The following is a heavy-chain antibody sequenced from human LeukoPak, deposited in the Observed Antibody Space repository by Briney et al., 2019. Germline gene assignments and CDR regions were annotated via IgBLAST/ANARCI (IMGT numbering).Heavy chain of an antibody. CDR1: GFTFSSYG. CDR3: AKDSSGLEMATTNFDY. D-gene: IGHD5-24*01. J-gene: IGHJ4*02. V-gene: IGHV3-30*18. Sequence: GGSLRLSCAASGFTFSSYGMHWVRQAPGKGLEWVAVISYDGSNKYYADSVKGRFTISRDNSKNTLYLQMNSLRAEDTAVYYCAKDSSGLEMATTNFDYWGQGTLVTVSS. CDR2: ISYDGSNK.